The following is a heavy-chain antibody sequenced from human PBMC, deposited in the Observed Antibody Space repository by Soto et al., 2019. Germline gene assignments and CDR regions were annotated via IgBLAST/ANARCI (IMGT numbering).Heavy chain of an antibody. V-gene: IGHV1-69*13. CDR2: IIPLLNST. D-gene: IGHD1-26*01. CDR1: GGTFRIYA. Sequence: SVKVSCKASGGTFRIYAINWVRQAPGQGLEWMGGIIPLLNSTNYAQKFQGRVAITADESTSTAYMELSSLKSEDTAVYYCAHERGKFQLLHRFDYWGPGTLVTSPQ. CDR3: AHERGKFQLLHRFDY. J-gene: IGHJ4*02.